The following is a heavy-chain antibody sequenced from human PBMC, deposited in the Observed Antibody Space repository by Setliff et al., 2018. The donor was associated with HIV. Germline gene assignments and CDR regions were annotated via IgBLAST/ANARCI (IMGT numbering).Heavy chain of an antibody. CDR3: ARVLSFGDSLDYYYYMDV. CDR2: MNPNSGNT. CDR1: GYTFTIYD. D-gene: IGHD3-16*02. J-gene: IGHJ6*03. Sequence: ASVKVSCKASGYTFTIYDINWVRQATGQGLEWMGWMNPNSGNTGYAQKFQGRVTMTRNASISTAYMELSSLRSEDTAVYYCARVLSFGDSLDYYYYMDVWGKGTTVTVSS. V-gene: IGHV1-8*01.